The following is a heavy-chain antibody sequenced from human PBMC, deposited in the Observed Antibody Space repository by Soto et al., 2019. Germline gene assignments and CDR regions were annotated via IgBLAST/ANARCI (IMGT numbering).Heavy chain of an antibody. CDR3: ARDLAVGDPNYYYYYGMDV. Sequence: GGSLRLSCAASGFTFSSYAMHWVRQAPGKGLEWVAVISYDGSNKYYADSVKGRFTISRDNSKNTLYLQMNSLRAEDTAVYYCARDLAVGDPNYYYYYGMDVWGQGTTVTVSS. V-gene: IGHV3-30-3*01. CDR1: GFTFSSYA. CDR2: ISYDGSNK. D-gene: IGHD6-19*01. J-gene: IGHJ6*02.